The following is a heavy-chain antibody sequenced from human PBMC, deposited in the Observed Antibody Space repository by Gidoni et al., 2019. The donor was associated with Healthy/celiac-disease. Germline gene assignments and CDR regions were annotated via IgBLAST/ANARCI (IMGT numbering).Heavy chain of an antibody. CDR3: TRDPIGTVADNWFDP. Sequence: EVQLVESGGVLVQPGLSLRLSCTASGFTFGDYAMSWFRQAPGTGLEWVGFIRSKAYGGTTEYAESVKGRFTISRDDSKSIAYLQMNSLKTEDTAVYYCTRDPIGTVADNWFDPWGQGTLVTVSS. D-gene: IGHD6-13*01. V-gene: IGHV3-49*03. J-gene: IGHJ5*02. CDR2: IRSKAYGGTT. CDR1: GFTFGDYA.